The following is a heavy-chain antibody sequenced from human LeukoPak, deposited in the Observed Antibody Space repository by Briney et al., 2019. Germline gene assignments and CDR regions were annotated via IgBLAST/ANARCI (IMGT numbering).Heavy chain of an antibody. CDR2: INTDGSST. D-gene: IGHD3-10*01. CDR3: ARSGSGIDY. V-gene: IGHV3-74*01. J-gene: IGHJ4*02. Sequence: GGSLRLSCAASGFSFSTYWMHWVRRAPRKGLVWVSRINTDGSSTTYADSVKGRFTISRDNAKNTLYLQMNSLRADDTAVYYCARSGSGIDYWGQGTLVTVSS. CDR1: GFSFSTYW.